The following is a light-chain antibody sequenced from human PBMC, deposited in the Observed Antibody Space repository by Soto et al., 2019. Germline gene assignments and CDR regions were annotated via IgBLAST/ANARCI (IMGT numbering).Light chain of an antibody. CDR2: WAS. Sequence: DIVMTQSPDSLAVSLGERATINCKSSQSVFYSSNNKNYLAWYQQKPGQSPKLLIYWASTRESGVPDRFSGSGSGTDFTLSISSLQAEDVAVYYCQQYYTTPPWTFGQGTKVEIK. CDR3: QQYYTTPPWT. J-gene: IGKJ1*01. CDR1: QSVFYSSNNKNY. V-gene: IGKV4-1*01.